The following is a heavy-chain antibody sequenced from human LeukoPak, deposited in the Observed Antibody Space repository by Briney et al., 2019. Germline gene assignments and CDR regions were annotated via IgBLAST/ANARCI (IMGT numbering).Heavy chain of an antibody. D-gene: IGHD2-2*01. Sequence: GASVHVSCTASRYTFTGYYMHWVRQAPGQGREWMGWINPNSGGTNYAQKFLGRVTMTRDTSISTAYMELSRLRSDDTAVYYCARGIVVVPAAMRWWFDPWGEGTLVTVSS. CDR2: INPNSGGT. J-gene: IGHJ5*02. V-gene: IGHV1-2*02. CDR3: ARGIVVVPAAMRWWFDP. CDR1: RYTFTGYY.